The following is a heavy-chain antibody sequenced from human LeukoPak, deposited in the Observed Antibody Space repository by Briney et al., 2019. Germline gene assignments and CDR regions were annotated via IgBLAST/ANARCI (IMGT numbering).Heavy chain of an antibody. CDR3: ARHLRRYSGTYSD. V-gene: IGHV4-59*08. D-gene: IGHD1-26*01. Sequence: PSETLSLTCTVSGGSISSYYWSWIRQPPGKGLEWIGYIYYSGSTNYNPSLKSRVTISVDTSKNQFSLKLSSVTAADTAVYYCARHLRRYSGTYSDWGQGTMVTVSS. J-gene: IGHJ3*01. CDR1: GGSISSYY. CDR2: IYYSGST.